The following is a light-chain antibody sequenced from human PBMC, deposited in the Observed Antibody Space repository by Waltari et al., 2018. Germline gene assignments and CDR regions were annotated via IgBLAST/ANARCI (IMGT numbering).Light chain of an antibody. CDR3: MQRTQWPGT. CDR2: KVS. J-gene: IGKJ1*01. CDR1: QTLVHSDGNTY. Sequence: DVVMTQSPFSLPVTLGQPASISCRSSQTLVHSDGNTYLNWFQQRPGQSPRRLIYKVSNRDSGVPDRFSGSGSGTDFTLKISRVEAEDVGVYYCMQRTQWPGTFGQGTKVEF. V-gene: IGKV2-30*02.